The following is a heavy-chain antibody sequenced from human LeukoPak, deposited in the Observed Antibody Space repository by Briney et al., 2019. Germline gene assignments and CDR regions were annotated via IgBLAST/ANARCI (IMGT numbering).Heavy chain of an antibody. CDR3: AKDGEECSGGRCYSYYYMDV. CDR2: ISSSSSYI. V-gene: IGHV3-21*04. J-gene: IGHJ6*03. D-gene: IGHD2-15*01. CDR1: GFTFSSYS. Sequence: GGSLRLSCAASGFTFSSYSMNWVRQALGKGLEWVSSISSSSSYIYYADSVKGRFTISRDNSRDTLYLQMNSLRAEDTATYFCAKDGEECSGGRCYSYYYMDVWGTGTTVTVS.